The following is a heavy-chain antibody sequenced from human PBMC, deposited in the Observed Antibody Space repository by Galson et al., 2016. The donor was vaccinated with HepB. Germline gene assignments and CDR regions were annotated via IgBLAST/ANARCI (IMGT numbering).Heavy chain of an antibody. V-gene: IGHV3-30*18. CDR3: AKDSFYDFWDAATDYYYYMDV. Sequence: SLRLSCAASGFNFGRYGMHWVRQAPGKGPEWVAVISYDGHNKHYADSVKGRFTLSRDNSKNTLYLQMNSPRPEDTAVYYCAKDSFYDFWDAATDYYYYMDVWGKGTTVTVSS. J-gene: IGHJ6*03. D-gene: IGHD3-3*01. CDR2: ISYDGHNK. CDR1: GFNFGRYG.